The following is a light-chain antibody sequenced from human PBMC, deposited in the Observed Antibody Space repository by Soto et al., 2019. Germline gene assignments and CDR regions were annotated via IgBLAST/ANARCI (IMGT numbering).Light chain of an antibody. CDR2: NVS. V-gene: IGKV2-30*01. Sequence: VLTQSPLSLSVTLGQSASISCRSSRSLVFSDGNTYLHWFQQRPGQSPRRLIDNVSNRDSGVPDRFSGSGSGTEFTLTISSLQSEDFAVYYCQHYNEWPPWTFGQGTKVDIK. CDR1: RSLVFSDGNTY. CDR3: QHYNEWPPWT. J-gene: IGKJ1*01.